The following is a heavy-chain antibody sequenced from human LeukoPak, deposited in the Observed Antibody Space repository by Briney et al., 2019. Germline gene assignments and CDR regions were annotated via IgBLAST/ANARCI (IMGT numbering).Heavy chain of an antibody. D-gene: IGHD6-19*01. CDR3: AGERGEEYSSGWYKRNYFDN. CDR1: GGSISSYY. V-gene: IGHV4-59*12. Sequence: SETLSLTCTVSGGSISSYYWSWIRQPPGKGLEWIGYIYYSGSTNYNPSLKSRVTISVDTSKNQFSLKLSSVTAADTAVYYCAGERGEEYSSGWYKRNYFDNWGQGIRVTVSS. J-gene: IGHJ4*02. CDR2: IYYSGST.